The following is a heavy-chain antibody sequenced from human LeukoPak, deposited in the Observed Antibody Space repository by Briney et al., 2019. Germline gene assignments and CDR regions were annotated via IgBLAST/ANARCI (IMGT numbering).Heavy chain of an antibody. V-gene: IGHV1-69*04. J-gene: IGHJ5*02. CDR2: IIPILGIA. Sequence: SVKVSCKASGGTFSSYTISWVRQAPGQGLEWMGRIIPILGIANYAQKFQGRVTITADKSTSTAYRELSSLRSEDTAVYYCARDVSCSGGSCQTDWFDPWGQGTLVTVSS. CDR1: GGTFSSYT. D-gene: IGHD2-15*01. CDR3: ARDVSCSGGSCQTDWFDP.